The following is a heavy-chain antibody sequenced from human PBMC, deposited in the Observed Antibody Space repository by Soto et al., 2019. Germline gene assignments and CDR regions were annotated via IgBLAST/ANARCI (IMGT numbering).Heavy chain of an antibody. D-gene: IGHD6-13*01. Sequence: PGGSLRLSCAASGFTFSSYGMHWVRQAPGKGLEWVAVISYDGSNKYYADSVKGRFTISRDNSKNTLYLQMNSLRAGDTAVYYCARGSIAAAGYYYYYGMDVWGQGTTVTVSS. CDR2: ISYDGSNK. CDR1: GFTFSSYG. CDR3: ARGSIAAAGYYYYYGMDV. J-gene: IGHJ6*02. V-gene: IGHV3-30*03.